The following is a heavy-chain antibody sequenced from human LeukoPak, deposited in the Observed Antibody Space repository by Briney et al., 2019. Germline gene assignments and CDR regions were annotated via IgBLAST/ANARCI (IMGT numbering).Heavy chain of an antibody. CDR3: AREEFLHEIDSSGYFVY. CDR1: GGSISSGNYY. D-gene: IGHD3-22*01. Sequence: SETLSLTCTVSGGSISSGNYYWSWIRQPAGKGLEWIGRIYTSGSTNYNPSLKSRVTISLDTSKNQFSLKLTSLTAADTAVYYCAREEFLHEIDSSGYFVYWGQGTLVTVSS. V-gene: IGHV4-61*02. CDR2: IYTSGST. J-gene: IGHJ4*02.